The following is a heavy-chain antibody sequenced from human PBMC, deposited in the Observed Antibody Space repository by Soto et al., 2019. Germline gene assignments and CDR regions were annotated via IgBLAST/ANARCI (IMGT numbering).Heavy chain of an antibody. CDR3: AKGGGITIFGVVYYYYMDV. J-gene: IGHJ6*03. Sequence: GGSLRLSCAASGFTFSSYAMSWVRQAPGKGLEWVSAISGSGGSTYYADSVKGRFTISRDNSKNTLYLQMNSLRAEDTAVYYCAKGGGITIFGVVYYYYMDVWGKGTTVTVSS. CDR1: GFTFSSYA. D-gene: IGHD3-3*01. CDR2: ISGSGGST. V-gene: IGHV3-23*01.